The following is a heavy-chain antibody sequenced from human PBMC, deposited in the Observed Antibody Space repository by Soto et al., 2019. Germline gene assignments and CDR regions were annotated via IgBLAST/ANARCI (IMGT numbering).Heavy chain of an antibody. CDR2: IDPSDSQT. CDR3: ARQIYDSDTGPNFQYYFDS. Sequence: GESLKISCKGSGYSFAGYWITWVRQKPGKGLEWMGRIDPSDSQTYYSPSFRGHVTISVTRSITTVFLQWSSLRASDTAMYYCARQIYDSDTGPNFQYYFDSWGKGTPVTVSS. CDR1: GYSFAGYW. D-gene: IGHD3-22*01. V-gene: IGHV5-10-1*01. J-gene: IGHJ4*02.